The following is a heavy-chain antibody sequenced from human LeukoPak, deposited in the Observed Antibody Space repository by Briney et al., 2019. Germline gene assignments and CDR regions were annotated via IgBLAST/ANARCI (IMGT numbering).Heavy chain of an antibody. J-gene: IGHJ4*02. CDR3: ARVVVPAAIYPGEGPDY. D-gene: IGHD2-2*02. V-gene: IGHV1-18*01. CDR2: ISAYNGNT. Sequence: ASVKVSCKASGYTFTSYGISWARQAPGQGLEWMGWISAYNGNTNYAQKLQGRVTMTTDTSTSTAYMELRSLRSDDTAVYYCARVVVPAAIYPGEGPDYWGQGTLVTVSS. CDR1: GYTFTSYG.